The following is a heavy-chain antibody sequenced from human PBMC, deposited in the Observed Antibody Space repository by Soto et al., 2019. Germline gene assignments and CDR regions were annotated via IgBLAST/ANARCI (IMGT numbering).Heavy chain of an antibody. CDR1: VFTASNTY. CDR3: AKGFNWNRVDS. CDR2: IYGGGST. Sequence: PGGSLVLSCEFSVFTASNTYMSWIRQAPGKGLEWVSIIYGGGSTYYTDSVKGRFTISKDNSKNTVSLQMNSLRAEDTAIYYCAKGFNWNRVDSWGQGTTVTVSS. D-gene: IGHD1-1*01. V-gene: IGHV3-53*01. J-gene: IGHJ4*02.